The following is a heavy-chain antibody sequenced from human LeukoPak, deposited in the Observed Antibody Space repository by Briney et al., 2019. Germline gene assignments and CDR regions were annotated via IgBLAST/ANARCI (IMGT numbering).Heavy chain of an antibody. V-gene: IGHV4-34*01. CDR3: AREYTIFGVVPHYYYYMDV. CDR2: INHSGST. J-gene: IGHJ6*03. Sequence: SETLSLTCTVSGGSISGYYWSWIRQPPGKGLEWIGEINHSGSTNYNPSLKSRVTISVDTSKNQFSLKLSSMTAADTAVYYCAREYTIFGVVPHYYYYMDVWGKGTTVTVSS. CDR1: GGSISGYY. D-gene: IGHD3-3*01.